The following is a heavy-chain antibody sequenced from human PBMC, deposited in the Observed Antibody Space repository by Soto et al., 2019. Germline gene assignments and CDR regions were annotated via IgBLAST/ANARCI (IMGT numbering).Heavy chain of an antibody. Sequence: EVQLVESGGVVVQPGGSLRLSCATSGFTFDDYAMHWVRQAPGKGLEWVSLISWDGGSTYYADSVKGRFTISRDKSKNSLYLQMNSLRAEDTAVYYCAKATVAGAAYDYYYGMDVWGQGTTVTVSS. J-gene: IGHJ6*02. V-gene: IGHV3-43D*04. CDR1: GFTFDDYA. CDR2: ISWDGGST. CDR3: AKATVAGAAYDYYYGMDV. D-gene: IGHD6-19*01.